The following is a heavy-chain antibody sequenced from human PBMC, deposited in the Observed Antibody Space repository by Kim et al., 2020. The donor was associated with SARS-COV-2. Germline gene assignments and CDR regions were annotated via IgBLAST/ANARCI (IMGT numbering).Heavy chain of an antibody. V-gene: IGHV3-30*02. Sequence: NTVTGRFTICRDNAKKQVYLQMNSLRTEEAAVYYCAKDVSGYFGSGSNSWGQGTLVTVSS. D-gene: IGHD3-10*01. J-gene: IGHJ4*02. CDR3: AKDVSGYFGSGSNS.